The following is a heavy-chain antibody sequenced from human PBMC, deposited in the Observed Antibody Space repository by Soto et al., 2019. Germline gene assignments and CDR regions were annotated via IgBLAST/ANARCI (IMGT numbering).Heavy chain of an antibody. J-gene: IGHJ6*02. CDR3: ATESYGYCSSTSCFYYYYGMDV. CDR1: GGSFSGYY. CDR2: INHSGST. V-gene: IGHV4-34*01. D-gene: IGHD2-2*01. Sequence: SETLSLTCAVYGGSFSGYYWSWIRQPPGKGLEWIGEINHSGSTNYNPSLKSRVTISVDTSKNQFSLKLSSVTAAGTAVYYCATESYGYCSSTSCFYYYYGMDVWGQGTTVTVSS.